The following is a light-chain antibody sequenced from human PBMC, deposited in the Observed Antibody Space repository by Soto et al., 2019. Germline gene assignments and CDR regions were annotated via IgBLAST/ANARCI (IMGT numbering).Light chain of an antibody. CDR1: QIISSY. CDR2: AAS. Sequence: DIQMTQSPSSLSASVGDRVTITCRASQIISSYLNWYQQKPGKAPKLLIYAASSLQSGVPSRFSGSGSGTDFTLTISSLQPEDFATYYCQQTYSTPRTFGQGTTVEIK. J-gene: IGKJ1*01. CDR3: QQTYSTPRT. V-gene: IGKV1-39*01.